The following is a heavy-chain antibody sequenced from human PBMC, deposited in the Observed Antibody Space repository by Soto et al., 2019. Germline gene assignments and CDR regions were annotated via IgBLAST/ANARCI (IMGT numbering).Heavy chain of an antibody. CDR2: IYPGDSDT. Sequence: PGESLKISCKGSGYSFTSYWIGWVRQMPGKGLEWMGIIYPGDSDTRYSPSFQGQVPISADKSISTAYLQWSSLKASDTAMYYCARQWGSGFGGVRGYYYYYGMDVWGQGTTVTVSS. V-gene: IGHV5-51*01. J-gene: IGHJ6*02. D-gene: IGHD3-16*01. CDR3: ARQWGSGFGGVRGYYYYYGMDV. CDR1: GYSFTSYW.